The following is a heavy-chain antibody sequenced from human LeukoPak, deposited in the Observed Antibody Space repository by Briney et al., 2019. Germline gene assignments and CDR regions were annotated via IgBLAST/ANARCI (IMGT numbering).Heavy chain of an antibody. CDR1: GFTFDDYA. V-gene: IGHV3-20*04. CDR3: ARGSVQLWLRDTYYYMDV. D-gene: IGHD5-18*01. CDR2: INWNGRIT. Sequence: GESLRLSCAASGFTFDDYAMDWVRQVPGRGLEWVSGINWNGRITEYADSVKDRFTISRQNTKNSLYLYMNNLGGEDTALYFCARGSVQLWLRDTYYYMDVWGKGTTVTVSS. J-gene: IGHJ6*03.